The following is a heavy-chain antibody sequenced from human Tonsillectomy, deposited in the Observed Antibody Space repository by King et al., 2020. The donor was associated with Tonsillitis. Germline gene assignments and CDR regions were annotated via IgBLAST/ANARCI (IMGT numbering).Heavy chain of an antibody. D-gene: IGHD5-24*01. Sequence: VQLQESGPGLVKPSETLSLTCTVSGGSISGYYWSWIPQPPGKGLEWIVKILYRGGTKFNPSRKMRVTISVDTSKNQFSLMLSSVTAAATAVYYCAGDRRDGFTDFYNWGQGTLVTVSS. CDR3: AGDRRDGFTDFYN. J-gene: IGHJ4*02. V-gene: IGHV4-59*01. CDR1: GGSISGYY. CDR2: ILYRGGT.